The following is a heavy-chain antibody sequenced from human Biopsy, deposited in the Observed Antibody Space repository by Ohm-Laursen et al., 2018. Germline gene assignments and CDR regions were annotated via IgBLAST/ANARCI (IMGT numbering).Heavy chain of an antibody. J-gene: IGHJ6*02. Sequence: GTLSLTCSVSGGSISSDYWSWIRQTPGKGLEWIGYIYYSGSTNYNPSLKSRVTISVDTSKNQFSLKLRSVTAADTAVYYCARAVDYYDPYYYYGLDVWGQGTTVTVSS. D-gene: IGHD3-16*01. CDR1: GGSISSDY. CDR3: ARAVDYYDPYYYYGLDV. V-gene: IGHV4-59*12. CDR2: IYYSGST.